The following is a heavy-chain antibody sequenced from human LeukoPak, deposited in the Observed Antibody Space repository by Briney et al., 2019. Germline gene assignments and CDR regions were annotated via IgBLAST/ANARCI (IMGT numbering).Heavy chain of an antibody. CDR2: INWNGAST. D-gene: IGHD1-26*01. J-gene: IGHJ4*02. CDR3: ARGRGVGATALDY. CDR1: GFTFDEYG. Sequence: GGSLRLSSAASGFTFDEYGMNWVRPAPEKGLEWVSGINWNGASTNYADSVQGRFTISRDNAKNSLFLQMNSLRAEDTAVYYCARGRGVGATALDYWGQGTLVTVSS. V-gene: IGHV3-20*03.